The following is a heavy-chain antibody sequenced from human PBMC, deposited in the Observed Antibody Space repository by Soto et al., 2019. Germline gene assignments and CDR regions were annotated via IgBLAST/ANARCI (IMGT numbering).Heavy chain of an antibody. J-gene: IGHJ5*02. CDR1: GGSISSGGYS. V-gene: IGHV4-30-2*01. CDR2: IYYSGST. Sequence: QLQLQESGSGLVRPSQTLSLTCAVSGGSISSGGYSWNWIRQPPGKGLEWIGYIYYSGSTLYNPSLKSRVTISVDKSKTQFSLKLTSVTAADTAVYYCARDQLEGNWFDPWGQGTLVTVSS. D-gene: IGHD1-1*01. CDR3: ARDQLEGNWFDP.